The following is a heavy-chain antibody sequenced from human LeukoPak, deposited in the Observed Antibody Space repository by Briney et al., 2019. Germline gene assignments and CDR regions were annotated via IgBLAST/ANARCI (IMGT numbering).Heavy chain of an antibody. CDR2: INPNSGGT. CDR1: GYTFTGYY. Sequence: ASVKVSCKASGYTFTGYYMHWVRQAPGQGLEWMGWINPNSGGTNYVQKFQGRVTMTRDTSISTAYMELSRLRSDDTAVYYCARASSSSHAHFDYWDQGTLVTVSS. CDR3: ARASSSSHAHFDY. V-gene: IGHV1-2*02. J-gene: IGHJ4*02. D-gene: IGHD6-13*01.